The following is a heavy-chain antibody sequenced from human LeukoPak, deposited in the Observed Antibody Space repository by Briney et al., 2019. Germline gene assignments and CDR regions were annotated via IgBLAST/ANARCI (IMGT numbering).Heavy chain of an antibody. V-gene: IGHV4-31*03. D-gene: IGHD2-15*01. J-gene: IGHJ4*02. Sequence: SQTLSLTCTVSGGSISSGGYYWSWIRQHPGKGLEWIGYIYYSGSTYYNPSLKSRVTISVDTSKNQFSLKLSSVTAADTAVYYCARPPRGGGYCRGGSCHFPPGTIGYGGQEPLVTVSS. CDR3: ARPPRGGGYCRGGSCHFPPGTIGY. CDR2: IYYSGST. CDR1: GGSISSGGYY.